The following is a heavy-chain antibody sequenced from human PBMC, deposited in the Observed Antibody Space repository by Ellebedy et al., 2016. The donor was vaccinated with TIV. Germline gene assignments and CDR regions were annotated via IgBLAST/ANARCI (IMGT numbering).Heavy chain of an antibody. V-gene: IGHV3-53*01. D-gene: IGHD1-26*01. J-gene: IGHJ4*02. CDR3: ARGVSGIYPNTLDY. CDR1: GFTVSRNY. CDR2: IYDDGST. Sequence: GGSLRLSCAASGFTVSRNYVTWVRQGPGKGLEWVAVIYDDGSTYYADSLRGRFTIPRDISKNTVNLQMNNLRGEDTAVYYCARGVSGIYPNTLDYWGQGTLVTVSS.